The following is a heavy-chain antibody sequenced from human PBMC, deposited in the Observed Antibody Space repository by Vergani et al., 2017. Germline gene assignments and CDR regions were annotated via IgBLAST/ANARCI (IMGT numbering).Heavy chain of an antibody. V-gene: IGHV3-30*02. Sequence: QVQLVESGGGVVQPGGSLRLSCAASGFTFNSYGMHWVRQAPGKGLEWVASIRSDESRRYYGDSMEGPFTISRVNSKNTLYLQMKSLRPEDTAVYYCAKEGGGYCSGGTCYPEYWGQGTLVIGSS. CDR3: AKEGGGYCSGGTCYPEY. CDR1: GFTFNSYG. J-gene: IGHJ4*02. D-gene: IGHD2-15*01. CDR2: IRSDESRR.